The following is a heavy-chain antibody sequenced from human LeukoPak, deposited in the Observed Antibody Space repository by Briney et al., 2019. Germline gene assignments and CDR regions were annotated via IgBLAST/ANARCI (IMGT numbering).Heavy chain of an antibody. CDR1: GFTFSSYD. CDR2: ISYDGSIK. CDR3: AKGLDSSLDY. D-gene: IGHD3-22*01. Sequence: GGPLRLSCAASGFTFSSYDMHWVRQAPGKGLEWVALISYDGSIKYYADSVKGRFTISRDNSKNTLYLQMYSLRVEDTAVYYCAKGLDSSLDYWGQGTLVTVSS. V-gene: IGHV3-30*18. J-gene: IGHJ4*02.